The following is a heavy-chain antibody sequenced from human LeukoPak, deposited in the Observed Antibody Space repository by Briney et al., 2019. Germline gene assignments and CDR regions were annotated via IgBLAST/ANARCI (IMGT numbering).Heavy chain of an antibody. V-gene: IGHV3-7*03. Sequence: PGGSLRLSCAASGFTFSRYWMSWVRQAPGKGLVWVANIKQDGSEKYYVDSVKGRFTISRDNAKNTLYLQMNSLRAEDTAVYYCARSLVGATTWFDYWGQGTLVTVSP. CDR1: GFTFSRYW. CDR3: ARSLVGATTWFDY. J-gene: IGHJ4*02. CDR2: IKQDGSEK. D-gene: IGHD1-26*01.